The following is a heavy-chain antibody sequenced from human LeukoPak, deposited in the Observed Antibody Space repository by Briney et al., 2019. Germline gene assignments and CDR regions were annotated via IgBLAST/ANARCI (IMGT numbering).Heavy chain of an antibody. CDR3: ARHRSKWLQSSFDY. D-gene: IGHD5-24*01. CDR2: INHSGST. CDR1: GGSFSGYY. J-gene: IGHJ4*02. V-gene: IGHV4-34*01. Sequence: PSETLSLTCAVYGGSFSGYYWSWIRQPPGKGLEWIGEINHSGSTNYNPSLKSRVTISVDTSKNQFSLKLNSVTAADTAVYYCARHRSKWLQSSFDYWGQGTPVTVSS.